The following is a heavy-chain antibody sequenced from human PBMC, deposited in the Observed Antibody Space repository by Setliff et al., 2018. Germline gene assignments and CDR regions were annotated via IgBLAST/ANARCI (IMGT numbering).Heavy chain of an antibody. Sequence: GESLKISCKASEYTFTNYWIGWVRQMPGKGLEWMGIVYPGDSDTQYSPSFQGQVTFSSDKSINTAYLHLSSLKASDTAMYYCAREHVSGHSEYWGQGTLVTVSS. V-gene: IGHV5-51*01. CDR1: EYTFTNYW. CDR2: VYPGDSDT. D-gene: IGHD1-26*01. J-gene: IGHJ4*02. CDR3: AREHVSGHSEY.